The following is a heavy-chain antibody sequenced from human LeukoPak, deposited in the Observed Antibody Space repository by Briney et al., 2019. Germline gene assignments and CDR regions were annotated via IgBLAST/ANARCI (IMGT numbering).Heavy chain of an antibody. Sequence: PSETLSLTCAVYGGSFSGYYWGWIRQPPGKGLEWIGSIYYSGSTYYNPSLKSRVTISVDTSKNRFSLKLSSVTAADTAVYYCARLGRRSTVTTTYYYYYGMDVWGQGTTVTVSS. CDR1: GGSFSGYY. D-gene: IGHD4-17*01. V-gene: IGHV4-39*01. CDR3: ARLGRRSTVTTTYYYYYGMDV. J-gene: IGHJ6*02. CDR2: IYYSGST.